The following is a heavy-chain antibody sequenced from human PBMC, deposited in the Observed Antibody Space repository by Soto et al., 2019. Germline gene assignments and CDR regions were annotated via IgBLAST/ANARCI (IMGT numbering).Heavy chain of an antibody. CDR3: ARSGVADSSGYYYADAFDI. V-gene: IGHV1-69*13. D-gene: IGHD3-22*01. Sequence: ASVKVSCKASGGTFSSYAISWVRQAPGQGLEWMGGIIPIFGTANYAQKFQGRVTITADESTSTAYMELSSLRSEDTAVYYCARSGVADSSGYYYADAFDIWGQGTMVTVSS. CDR2: IIPIFGTA. CDR1: GGTFSSYA. J-gene: IGHJ3*02.